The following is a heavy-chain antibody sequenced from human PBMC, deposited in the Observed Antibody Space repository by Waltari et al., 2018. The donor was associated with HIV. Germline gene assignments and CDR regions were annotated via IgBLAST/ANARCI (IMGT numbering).Heavy chain of an antibody. CDR1: GYTFTGYY. Sequence: QVQLVQSGAEVKKPGASVKVSCKASGYTFTGYYMHWVRQAPGQGLEWMGWINPNSGGTNYAQKFQGRVTMTRDTSISTAYMELSRLRSDDTAMYYCARDRARTTDYYYYGMDVWGQGTTVTVSS. CDR2: INPNSGGT. J-gene: IGHJ6*02. D-gene: IGHD1-7*01. CDR3: ARDRARTTDYYYYGMDV. V-gene: IGHV1-2*02.